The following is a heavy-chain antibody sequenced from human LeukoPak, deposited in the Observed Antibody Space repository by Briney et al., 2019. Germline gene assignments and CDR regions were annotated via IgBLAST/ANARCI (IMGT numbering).Heavy chain of an antibody. CDR2: ISYDGSNK. CDR3: ARDIREWSGSYYPDY. D-gene: IGHD1-26*01. V-gene: IGHV3-30*04. CDR1: GFTFSSYA. Sequence: GGSLRLSCAASGFTFSSYAMHWVRQAPGKGLEWVAVISYDGSNKYYADSMKGRFTISRDNSKNTLYLQMNSLRAEDTAVYYCARDIREWSGSYYPDYWGQGTLVTVSS. J-gene: IGHJ4*02.